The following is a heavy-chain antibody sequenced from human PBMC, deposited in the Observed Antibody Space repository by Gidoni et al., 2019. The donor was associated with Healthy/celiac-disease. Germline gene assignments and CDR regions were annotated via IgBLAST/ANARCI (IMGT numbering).Heavy chain of an antibody. CDR3: AKSLRGLNAFDI. Sequence: QLQLQESGPGLVKPSATLSLTCTVSGCSISSSSYYWGWIRQPPGKGLEWIGSIYYSGSTYYNPSLKSRVTISVDTSKNQFSLKLSSVTAADTAVYYCAKSLRGLNAFDIWGQGTMVTVSS. V-gene: IGHV4-39*01. J-gene: IGHJ3*02. D-gene: IGHD1-26*01. CDR1: GCSISSSSYY. CDR2: IYYSGST.